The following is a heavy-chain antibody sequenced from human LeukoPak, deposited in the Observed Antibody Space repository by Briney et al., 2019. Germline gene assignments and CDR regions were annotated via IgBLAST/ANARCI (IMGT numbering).Heavy chain of an antibody. Sequence: GRSLRLSCAASGFTFDDYAMHWVRQAPGKGLEWVSGISWNSGSIGYADSVKGRFTISRDNAKNSLYLQMNSLRPEDTALYYCAKVGPQKGPRYFDYWGQGTLVTVSS. V-gene: IGHV3-9*01. CDR3: AKVGPQKGPRYFDY. D-gene: IGHD3-9*01. CDR1: GFTFDDYA. CDR2: ISWNSGSI. J-gene: IGHJ4*02.